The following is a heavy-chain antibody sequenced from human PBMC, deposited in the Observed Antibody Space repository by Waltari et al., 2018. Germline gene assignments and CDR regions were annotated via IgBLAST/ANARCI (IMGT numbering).Heavy chain of an antibody. D-gene: IGHD3-3*01. J-gene: IGHJ4*02. CDR1: GFTFSSYA. V-gene: IGHV3-23*03. Sequence: EVQLLESGGGLVQPGGSLRLSCAASGFTFSSYAMSWVRPAPGKGREWVSVIYSGGSTYYADSVKGRFTISRDNSKNTLYLQMNSLRAEDTAVYYCAKDWRALYDFWSGSDYYFDYWGQGTLVTVSS. CDR3: AKDWRALYDFWSGSDYYFDY. CDR2: IYSGGST.